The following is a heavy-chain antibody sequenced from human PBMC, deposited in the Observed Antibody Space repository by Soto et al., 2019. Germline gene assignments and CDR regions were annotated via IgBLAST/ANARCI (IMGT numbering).Heavy chain of an antibody. CDR2: MSFDGRNT. CDR3: VRGDSWGDI. Sequence: QVQLVESGGGVVQPGRSLRLSCAASGFTFSTYALHWVRQAPGKGLEWVAIMSFDGRNTYYAASVKGRFTIPRDNSKNVLVLQTKSRRVGGTAGYYCVRGDSWGDIWGQGRKVTASS. V-gene: IGHV3-30*04. CDR1: GFTFSTYA. J-gene: IGHJ3*02. D-gene: IGHD3-16*01.